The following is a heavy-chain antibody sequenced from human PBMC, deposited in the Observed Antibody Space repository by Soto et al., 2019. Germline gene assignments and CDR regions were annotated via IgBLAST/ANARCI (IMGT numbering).Heavy chain of an antibody. CDR2: IDDSGTYT. V-gene: IGHV3-23*01. CDR3: TKDSRMFPSSCYY. CDR1: GFTFSSYA. D-gene: IGHD6-13*01. J-gene: IGHJ4*02. Sequence: EVQLLESGGDLVQPGGSLRLSCAASGFTFSSYAMNWVRQAPGKVLEWISAIDDSGTYTYYADSVKGRFTISRDDSSDPLYLQMDSMRAEDTALYYCTKDSRMFPSSCYYWGQLTLVTVSS.